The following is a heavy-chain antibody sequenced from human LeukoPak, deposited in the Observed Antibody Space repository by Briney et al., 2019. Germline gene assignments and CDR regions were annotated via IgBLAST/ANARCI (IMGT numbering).Heavy chain of an antibody. CDR1: SGSITSYY. J-gene: IGHJ4*02. CDR2: IYYTGTT. Sequence: SETLSLTCTVSSGSITSYYWSWIRQPPGEGLEYIGHIYYTGTTDYTPSLTSRVTMSVDTSKSQFSLRLISVTASDTAVYFCAGAPNQHYFDYWGQGNLVAVSS. V-gene: IGHV4-59*01. CDR3: AGAPNQHYFDY.